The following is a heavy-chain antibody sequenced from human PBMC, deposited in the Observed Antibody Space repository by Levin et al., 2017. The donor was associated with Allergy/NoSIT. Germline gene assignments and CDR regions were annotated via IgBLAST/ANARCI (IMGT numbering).Heavy chain of an antibody. CDR2: IYTSGST. CDR1: GGSISSYY. CDR3: ARDRVAVAGISIHYFDY. J-gene: IGHJ4*02. Sequence: SQTLSLTCTVSGGSISSYYWSWIRQPAGKGLEWIGRIYTSGSTNYNPSLKSRVTMSVDTSKNQFSLKLSSVTAADTAVYYCARDRVAVAGISIHYFDYWGQGTLVTVSS. V-gene: IGHV4-4*07. D-gene: IGHD6-19*01.